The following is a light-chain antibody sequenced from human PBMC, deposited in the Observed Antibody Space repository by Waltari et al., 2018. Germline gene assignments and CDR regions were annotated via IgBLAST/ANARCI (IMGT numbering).Light chain of an antibody. J-gene: IGLJ3*02. V-gene: IGLV2-23*01. CDR3: CSYAGLNIWL. CDR1: SSDVGSYKF. Sequence: QSALTQPASVSGSPGQSTPIPCTGISSDVGSYKFVSCYQQNPGKAPKLMIYEGYKRPSGVSNRFSGSKSGNTASLTISGLQAEDEADYYCCSYAGLNIWLFGGGTKLTVL. CDR2: EGY.